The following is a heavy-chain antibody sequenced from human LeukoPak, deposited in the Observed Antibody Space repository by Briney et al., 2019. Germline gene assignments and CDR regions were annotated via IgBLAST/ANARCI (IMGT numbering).Heavy chain of an antibody. Sequence: PGGSLRLSCVASGLTFDDYAMHWVRQAPGKGLEWVSGISWNSGDIDYADSVRGRFTISRDNAKNSLYLQMNSLRPEDTALYYCAKDRLYASSARPAFDMWGQGTMVTASS. V-gene: IGHV3-9*01. CDR1: GLTFDDYA. CDR3: AKDRLYASSARPAFDM. J-gene: IGHJ3*02. CDR2: ISWNSGDI. D-gene: IGHD6-19*01.